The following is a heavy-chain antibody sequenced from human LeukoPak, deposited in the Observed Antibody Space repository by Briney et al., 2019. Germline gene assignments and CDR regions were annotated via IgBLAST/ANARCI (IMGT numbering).Heavy chain of an antibody. Sequence: PGGSLRLSCAASGFTFSSYSMNWVRQAPGKGLEWVSSISSSSSCIYYADSVKGRFTISRDNAKNSLYLQMNSLRAEDTAVYYCASDTNPRYCSSTSCLATFDYWGQGTLVTVSS. D-gene: IGHD2-2*01. V-gene: IGHV3-21*01. CDR1: GFTFSSYS. CDR2: ISSSSSCI. J-gene: IGHJ4*02. CDR3: ASDTNPRYCSSTSCLATFDY.